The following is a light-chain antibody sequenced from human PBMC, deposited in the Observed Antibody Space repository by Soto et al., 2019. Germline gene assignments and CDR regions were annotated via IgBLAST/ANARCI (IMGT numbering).Light chain of an antibody. CDR1: QSISTN. Sequence: ITQSPATLSVSPGEKIRLSGRSSQSISTNLAWYQQKPGQAPRLLIYGASTRDTHIPDRFSGTGSETEFTLSVSSLQSEDFAIYYCQQYYDWPLVTFGGGTKVDIK. CDR3: QQYYDWPLVT. J-gene: IGKJ4*01. CDR2: GAS. V-gene: IGKV3-15*01.